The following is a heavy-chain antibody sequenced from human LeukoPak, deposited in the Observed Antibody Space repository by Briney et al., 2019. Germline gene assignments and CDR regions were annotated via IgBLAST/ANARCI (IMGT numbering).Heavy chain of an antibody. CDR3: ARPHFDSSGYEFDY. CDR1: GYSFTNFW. D-gene: IGHD3-22*01. V-gene: IGHV5-51*01. CDR2: IYPGDSDT. J-gene: IGHJ4*02. Sequence: GESLKISCKCSGYSFTNFWIGWVRQMPGKGLEWMWIIYPGDSDTRYSPSFQGQVTISADKSINTAYLQWSSLKASDTAMYYCARPHFDSSGYEFDYWGQGTLVTVSS.